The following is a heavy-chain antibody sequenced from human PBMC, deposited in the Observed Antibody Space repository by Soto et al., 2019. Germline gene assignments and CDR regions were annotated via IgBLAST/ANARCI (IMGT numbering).Heavy chain of an antibody. J-gene: IGHJ4*02. CDR1: GFTFSDCY. Sequence: QVQLVESGGGLVKPGGSLRLSCAASGFTFSDCYMNWIRQAPGKGLEYIAYISRSGKTIHYADSVKGRFTISRDNARDSLYLQMGSLRAEDTAVYYCARGVASAIAGAGIVYWGQGTLVAVSS. V-gene: IGHV3-11*01. CDR3: ARGVASAIAGAGIVY. CDR2: ISRSGKTI. D-gene: IGHD6-13*01.